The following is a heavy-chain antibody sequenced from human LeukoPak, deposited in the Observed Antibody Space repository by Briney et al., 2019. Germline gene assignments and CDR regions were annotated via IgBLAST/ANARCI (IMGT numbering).Heavy chain of an antibody. V-gene: IGHV2-5*02. CDR2: IYWDDDK. CDR3: AHFTMAKSFGY. J-gene: IGHJ4*02. D-gene: IGHD3-3*01. Sequence: SGPTLVNPTQTLTLTCTFSEFSLTTSGVGVGWIRQPPGKALEWLAVIYWDDDKRYSPSLKSRLTITKDTSKNQVVLTMTSMDPGDTATYYCAHFTMAKSFGYWGQGTLVTVSS. CDR1: EFSLTTSGVG.